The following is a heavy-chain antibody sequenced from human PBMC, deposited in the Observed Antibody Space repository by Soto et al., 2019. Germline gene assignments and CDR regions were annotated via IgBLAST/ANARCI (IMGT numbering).Heavy chain of an antibody. CDR2: INAGNGNT. Sequence: QVQLVQSGAEVKKPGASVKVSCKASGYTFTSYAMHWVRQAPGQRLEWMGWINAGNGNTKYSQKFQDRVTITRDTSASTAYMELSSLRSEETAVYYCARAVAGWYSRSSHNWFDPWGQGTLVIVSS. D-gene: IGHD6-6*01. CDR1: GYTFTSYA. V-gene: IGHV1-3*01. CDR3: ARAVAGWYSRSSHNWFDP. J-gene: IGHJ5*02.